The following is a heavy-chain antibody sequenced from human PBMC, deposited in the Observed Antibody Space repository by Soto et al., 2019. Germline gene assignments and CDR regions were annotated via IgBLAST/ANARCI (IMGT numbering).Heavy chain of an antibody. J-gene: IGHJ6*02. CDR1: GGSFSGYY. Sequence: SETLSLTCAVYGGSFSGYYWSWIRQPPGKGLEWIGEINHSGSTNYNPSLKSRVTISVDTSKNQFSLKLSSVTAADTAVYYCRQQQLVLSGGYYYYGMDVWGQGTTVTV. D-gene: IGHD6-13*01. CDR2: INHSGST. V-gene: IGHV4-34*01. CDR3: RQQQLVLSGGYYYYGMDV.